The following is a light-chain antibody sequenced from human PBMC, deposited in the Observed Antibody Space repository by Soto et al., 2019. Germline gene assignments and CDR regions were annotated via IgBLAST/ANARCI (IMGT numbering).Light chain of an antibody. J-gene: IGLJ2*01. V-gene: IGLV2-8*01. CDR2: DVT. Sequence: QSVLTQPTSASGSPGQSVAISCTGTSSDVGGSNYVSWYQHHPGKAPKLIIYDVTQRPSGVPDRFSGSKSGNTASLTVSGLQAEDEADYYCSSYAGSNNPVVFGGGTKLTVL. CDR3: SSYAGSNNPVV. CDR1: SSDVGGSNY.